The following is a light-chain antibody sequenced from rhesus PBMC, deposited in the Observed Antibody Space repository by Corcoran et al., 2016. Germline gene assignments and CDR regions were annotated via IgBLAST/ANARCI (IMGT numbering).Light chain of an antibody. CDR1: QNIYSS. CDR3: QHYYDKPFT. CDR2: AAS. J-gene: IGKJ3*01. V-gene: IGKV1S12*01. Sequence: DIQLTQSPSALSASVGDRVTISCRASQNIYSSLAWYQQRPGKAPRLLIYAASSLRTGIPSRFSGRGSGTDFTLTISSLQPEDSAVFYCQHYYDKPFTFGPGTKLDIK.